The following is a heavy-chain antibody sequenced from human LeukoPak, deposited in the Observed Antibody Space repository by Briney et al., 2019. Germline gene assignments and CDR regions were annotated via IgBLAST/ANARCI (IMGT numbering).Heavy chain of an antibody. CDR2: IWYDGSNK. CDR1: GFTFSSYG. J-gene: IGHJ4*02. Sequence: GRSLRLSCAASGFTFSSYGMHWVRQAPGKGLEWVAVIWYDGSNKYYADSVKGRFTISRDNSKNALYLQMNSLRAEDTAVYYCARVPTRYSSSWYFDYWGQGTLVTVSS. D-gene: IGHD6-13*01. CDR3: ARVPTRYSSSWYFDY. V-gene: IGHV3-33*08.